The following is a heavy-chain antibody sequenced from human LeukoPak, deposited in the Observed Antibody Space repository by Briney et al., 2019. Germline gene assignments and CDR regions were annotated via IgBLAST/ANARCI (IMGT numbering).Heavy chain of an antibody. CDR3: AKDLGSSWYSAFDI. V-gene: IGHV3-48*03. Sequence: PGGSLRLSCAASGFTFSSYEMNWVRQAPGKGLEWVSYISSSGSTIYYADSVKGRFTISRDNAKNTLYLQMNTLRAEDTAVYYCAKDLGSSWYSAFDIWGQGTMVTVSS. CDR2: ISSSGSTI. J-gene: IGHJ3*02. D-gene: IGHD6-13*01. CDR1: GFTFSSYE.